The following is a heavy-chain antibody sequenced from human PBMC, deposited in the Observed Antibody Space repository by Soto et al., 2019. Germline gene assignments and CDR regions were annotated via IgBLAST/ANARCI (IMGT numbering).Heavy chain of an antibody. Sequence: ASVKVSCKASGYTFTGYYMHWVRQAPGQGLEWMGWINPNSGGTNYAQKFQGWVTMTRDTSISTAYMELSRLRSDDTAVYYCAGDLNYYGSGSYPLFDYWGQGTLVTVSS. CDR2: INPNSGGT. D-gene: IGHD3-10*01. CDR3: AGDLNYYGSGSYPLFDY. J-gene: IGHJ4*02. CDR1: GYTFTGYY. V-gene: IGHV1-2*04.